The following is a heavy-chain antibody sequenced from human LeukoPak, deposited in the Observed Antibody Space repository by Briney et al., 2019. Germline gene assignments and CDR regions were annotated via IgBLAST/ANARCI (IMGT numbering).Heavy chain of an antibody. D-gene: IGHD3-10*01. J-gene: IGHJ6*03. CDR1: GGSISSYY. CDR3: ARGPQPRYYYGSGRYYMDV. CDR2: IYCNGST. Sequence: SETLSLTCTVSGGSISSYYWSWIRQPPGKGLEWIAYIYCNGSTNYNPSIKSRVTISVDTSKNQFSLKLSSVPAADTAVYYCARGPQPRYYYGSGRYYMDVWGKGTTVTVSS. V-gene: IGHV4-59*01.